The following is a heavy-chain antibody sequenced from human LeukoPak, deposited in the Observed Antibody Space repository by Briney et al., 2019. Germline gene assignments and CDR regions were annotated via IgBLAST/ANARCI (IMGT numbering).Heavy chain of an antibody. D-gene: IGHD3-10*01. J-gene: IGHJ4*02. CDR3: ARDPGNYYGSGSYGY. CDR1: GYTFTSYG. Sequence: ASVKVSCKASGYTFTSYGISWVRQAPGQGLEWMGWISAYNGNTNYAQKLQGRVTMTTDTSISTAYMELSRLRSDDTAVYYCARDPGNYYGSGSYGYWGQGTLVTVSS. V-gene: IGHV1-18*01. CDR2: ISAYNGNT.